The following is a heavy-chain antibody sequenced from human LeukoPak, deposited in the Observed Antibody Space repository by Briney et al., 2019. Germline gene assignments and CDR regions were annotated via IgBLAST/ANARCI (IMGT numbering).Heavy chain of an antibody. Sequence: PGGSLRLSCAASGFTFSTSSMNWVREAPGKGLEWVSSISISSGGIYYADSVKGRFTISRDNAKNSLYLQMNSLRAEDTAVYYCARGPQYGGYDFFDYWGQGTLVTVSS. CDR2: ISISSGGI. D-gene: IGHD5-12*01. J-gene: IGHJ4*02. CDR3: ARGPQYGGYDFFDY. V-gene: IGHV3-48*04. CDR1: GFTFSTSS.